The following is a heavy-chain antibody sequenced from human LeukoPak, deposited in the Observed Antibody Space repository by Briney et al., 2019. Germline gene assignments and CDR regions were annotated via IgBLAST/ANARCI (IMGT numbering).Heavy chain of an antibody. Sequence: PSETLSLTCTVSGGSISSYYWSWIRQPPGKGLEWIGYIYYSGSTNYNPSLKSRVTISVDTSKNQFSLKLSSVTAADSAVYYCARASIWFGELSAFDIWGQGTMVTVSS. CDR2: IYYSGST. V-gene: IGHV4-59*01. D-gene: IGHD3-10*01. CDR1: GGSISSYY. J-gene: IGHJ3*02. CDR3: ARASIWFGELSAFDI.